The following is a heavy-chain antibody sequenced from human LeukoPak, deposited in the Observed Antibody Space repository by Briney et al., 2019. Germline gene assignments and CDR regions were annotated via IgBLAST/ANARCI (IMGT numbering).Heavy chain of an antibody. Sequence: GSLRLSCAASGFIFSSFAMNWIRQPPGKGLEWIGSIYHSGSTYYNPSLKSRVTISVDTSKNQLSLKLSSVTAADTAVYYCARDIGDSIAARPESYFDYWGQGTLVTVSS. CDR2: IYHSGST. CDR3: ARDIGDSIAARPESYFDY. J-gene: IGHJ4*02. V-gene: IGHV4-38-2*02. CDR1: GFIFSSFA. D-gene: IGHD6-6*01.